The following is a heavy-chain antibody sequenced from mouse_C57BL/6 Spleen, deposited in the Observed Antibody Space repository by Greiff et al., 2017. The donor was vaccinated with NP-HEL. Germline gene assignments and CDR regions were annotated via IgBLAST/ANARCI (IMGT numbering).Heavy chain of an antibody. J-gene: IGHJ2*01. V-gene: IGHV5-4*01. CDR1: GFTFSSYA. D-gene: IGHD2-3*01. CDR3: ARDDGYQYYFDY. CDR2: ISDGGSYT. Sequence: EVKVVESGGGLVKPGGSLKLSCAASGFTFSSYAMSWVRQTPEKRLEWVATISDGGSYTYYPDNVKGRFTISRDNAKNNLYLQMSHLKSEDTAMYYCARDDGYQYYFDYWGQGTTLTVSS.